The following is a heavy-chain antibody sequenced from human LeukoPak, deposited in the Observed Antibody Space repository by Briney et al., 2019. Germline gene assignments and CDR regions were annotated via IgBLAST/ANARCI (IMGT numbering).Heavy chain of an antibody. CDR3: AKGQTTVMAFDI. CDR2: ISGDGGST. CDR1: GFTFDDYA. D-gene: IGHD4-17*01. J-gene: IGHJ3*02. Sequence: GGSLRLSCAASGFTFDDYAMHWVRQAPGKGLEWVSLISGDGGSTYYADSVKGRFTISRDNSKNTLYLQVNSLRAEDTAVYYCAKGQTTVMAFDIWGQGTMVTVSS. V-gene: IGHV3-43*02.